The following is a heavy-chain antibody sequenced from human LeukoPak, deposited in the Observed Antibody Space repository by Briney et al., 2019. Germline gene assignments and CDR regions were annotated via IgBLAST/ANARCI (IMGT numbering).Heavy chain of an antibody. J-gene: IGHJ4*02. CDR1: GFSFSNYA. CDR2: ITGSGGST. D-gene: IGHD2-21*02. CDR3: VRGSSDWAGTDY. V-gene: IGHV3-23*01. Sequence: GGSLRLSCAASGFSFSNYAMSWLRQAPGKGLEWVSSITGSGGSTYYADSVKGRFTISRDNAKNMLHLQMNSLRVEDTAVYYCVRGSSDWAGTDYWGQGTLVTVSS.